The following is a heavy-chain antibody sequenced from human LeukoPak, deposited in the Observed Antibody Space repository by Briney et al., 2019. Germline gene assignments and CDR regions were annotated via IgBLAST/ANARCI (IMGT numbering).Heavy chain of an antibody. V-gene: IGHV3-74*01. CDR1: GFTFSSYW. CDR2: INSDGSST. CDR3: ARGHGGDHAFDI. D-gene: IGHD2-21*02. J-gene: IGHJ3*02. Sequence: GGSLRLSCAASGFTFSSYWMHWVRQAPGKGLVWVSRINSDGSSTSYADSVKGRFTISRDNAKNTLYLQMNSLRAEDTAVYYCARGHGGDHAFDIWGQGTMVTVSS.